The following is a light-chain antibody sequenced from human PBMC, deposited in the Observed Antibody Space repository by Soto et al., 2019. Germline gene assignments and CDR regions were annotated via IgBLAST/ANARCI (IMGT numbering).Light chain of an antibody. V-gene: IGLV2-14*02. CDR1: SSDVGSYNL. CDR3: GAWDSSLSCGV. Sequence: QSALTQPASVSGSPGQSITISCIGTSSDVGSYNLVSWYQQHPGKAPKVLIYDNYKRPSGLPDRFSGSKSGTSATLGITGLQTGDEADYYCGAWDSSLSCGVFGGGTKLTVL. J-gene: IGLJ3*02. CDR2: DNY.